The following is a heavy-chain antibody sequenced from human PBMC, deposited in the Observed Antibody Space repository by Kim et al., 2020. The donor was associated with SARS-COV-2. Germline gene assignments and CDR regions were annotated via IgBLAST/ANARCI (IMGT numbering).Heavy chain of an antibody. J-gene: IGHJ4*02. D-gene: IGHD3-9*01. V-gene: IGHV3-23*01. CDR2: ISGSGGGT. CDR3: AKDADYDILTGYDDY. CDR1: GFTFSSYA. Sequence: GGSLRLSCAASGFTFSSYAMSWVRQAPGKGLEWVSAISGSGGGTYYADSVKGRFTISRDNSKNTLYLQMNSLRAEDTAVYYCAKDADYDILTGYDDYWGQGTLVTVSS.